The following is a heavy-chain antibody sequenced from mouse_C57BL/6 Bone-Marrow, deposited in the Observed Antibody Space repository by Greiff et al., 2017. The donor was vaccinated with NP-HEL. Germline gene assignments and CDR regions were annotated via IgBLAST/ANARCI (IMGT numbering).Heavy chain of an antibody. J-gene: IGHJ1*03. D-gene: IGHD1-1*01. CDR1: GYAFSSSW. CDR3: AFYYYGPPYFDV. CDR2: IYPGDGDT. V-gene: IGHV1-82*01. Sequence: VQLVESGPELVKPGASVKISCKASGYAFSSSWMNWVKQRPGKGLEWIGRIYPGDGDTNYNGKFKGKATLTADKSSSTAYMQLSSLTSEDSAVYFCAFYYYGPPYFDVWGTGTTVTVSS.